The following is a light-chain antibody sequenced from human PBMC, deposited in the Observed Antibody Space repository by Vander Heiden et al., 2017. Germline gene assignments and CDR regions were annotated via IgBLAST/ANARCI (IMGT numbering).Light chain of an antibody. CDR1: QSVLSSSNNKNY. CDR2: WAS. CDR3: QQYHSSPLT. Sequence: DIVLTQSPDSLAVSLCERATINCKSSQSVLSSSNNKNYLAWYQQKPGQPLKLLISWASTRESGVPDRFSDSGSGTDFTLTISSLQAEDVAVYSCQQYHSSPLTFGGGTKVEIK. V-gene: IGKV4-1*01. J-gene: IGKJ4*01.